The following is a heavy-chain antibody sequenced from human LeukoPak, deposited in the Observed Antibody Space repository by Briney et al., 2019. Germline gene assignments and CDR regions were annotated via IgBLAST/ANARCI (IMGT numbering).Heavy chain of an antibody. J-gene: IGHJ2*01. D-gene: IGHD7-27*01. V-gene: IGHV4-4*07. CDR2: IYTSGST. CDR1: GGSLNDYY. CDR3: ASIFLGIRVSYFDL. Sequence: ASETLSLTCTVSGGSLNDYYWTWIPQPAGKGLEWIGRIYTSGSTNYNPSLKSRVSMSVDTSKNQFSLKLSSVTAADTAVYYCASIFLGIRVSYFDLWGRGTLVTVSS.